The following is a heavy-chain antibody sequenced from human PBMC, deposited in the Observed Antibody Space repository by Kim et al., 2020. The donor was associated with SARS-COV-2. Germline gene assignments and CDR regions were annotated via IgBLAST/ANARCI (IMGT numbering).Heavy chain of an antibody. CDR2: IIPIFGTA. V-gene: IGHV1-69*13. CDR1: GGTFSSYA. Sequence: SVKVSCKASGGTFSSYAISWVRQAPGQGLEWMGGIIPIFGTANYAQKFQGRVTITADESTSTAYMELSSLRSEDTAVYYCARNFGVVINYYYYGMDGWGQGPTVTVSS. CDR3: ARNFGVVINYYYYGMDG. D-gene: IGHD3-3*01. J-gene: IGHJ6*02.